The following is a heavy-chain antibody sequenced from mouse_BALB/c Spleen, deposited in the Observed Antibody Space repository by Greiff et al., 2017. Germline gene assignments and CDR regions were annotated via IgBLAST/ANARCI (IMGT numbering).Heavy chain of an antibody. J-gene: IGHJ4*01. CDR2: ISSGGSYT. V-gene: IGHV5-6-4*01. D-gene: IGHD3-3*01. Sequence: DVKLVESGGGLVKPGGSLKLSCAASGFTFSSYTMSWVRQTPEKRLEWVATISSGGSYTYYPDSVKGRFTISRDNAKNTLYLQMSSLKSEDTAMYYCTRDRGGYAMDYWGQGTSVTVSS. CDR3: TRDRGGYAMDY. CDR1: GFTFSSYT.